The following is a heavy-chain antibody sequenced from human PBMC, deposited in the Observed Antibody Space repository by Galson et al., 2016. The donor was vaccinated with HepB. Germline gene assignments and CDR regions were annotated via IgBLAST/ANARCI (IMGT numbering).Heavy chain of an antibody. V-gene: IGHV5-51*01. J-gene: IGHJ5*02. Sequence: QSGAEVKRPGESLKISCKASGYSFTGHWIGWVRQMPGKGLEWVALIYPGDFDTRYSPSFRGQVPISADKSISTAYLQWSSLKASDTAMYYCARRKYDYYRSESSEDKFGLGPWGQGTLVPVSS. CDR3: ARRKYDYYRSESSEDKFGLGP. CDR2: IYPGDFDT. D-gene: IGHD3-22*01. CDR1: GYSFTGHW.